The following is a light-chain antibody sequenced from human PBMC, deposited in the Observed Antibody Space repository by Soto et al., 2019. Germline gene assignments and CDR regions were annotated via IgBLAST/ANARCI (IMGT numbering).Light chain of an antibody. Sequence: IQLTQSPSSLSASVGDRVTVTCRASQSISNWLAWYQQKPGTAPKVLIYDASSLESGVPSRFSGSGSGTEFTLTISSLQPDDFATYYCQQYDSYSRWTFGQGTKVDIK. CDR2: DAS. CDR1: QSISNW. CDR3: QQYDSYSRWT. V-gene: IGKV1-5*01. J-gene: IGKJ2*02.